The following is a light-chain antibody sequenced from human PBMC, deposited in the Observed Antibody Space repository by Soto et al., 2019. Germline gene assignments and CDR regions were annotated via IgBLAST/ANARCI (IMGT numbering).Light chain of an antibody. CDR2: KNN. Sequence: HSVLTQPPSASGTPGQTVSISCSGSSSNIGSHSVNWYQQLPGTAPKLIIYKNNQRPSGVPDRFSDSKSGTSASLAISGLQSGDEADYYCAAWDDSLNGPVFGGGTK. J-gene: IGLJ3*02. CDR1: SSNIGSHS. V-gene: IGLV1-44*01. CDR3: AAWDDSLNGPV.